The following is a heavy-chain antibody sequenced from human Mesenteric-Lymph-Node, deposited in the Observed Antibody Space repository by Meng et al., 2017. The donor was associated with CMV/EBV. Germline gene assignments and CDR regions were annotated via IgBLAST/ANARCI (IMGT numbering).Heavy chain of an antibody. CDR2: INNDGSNT. Sequence: GGSLRLSCAASGLTFSSYWMYWVRQAPGKGLAWVSRINNDGSNTIYADSVKGRFSISRDNAKKMVYLQMNGLRAEDTAVYYCARDHLYCSSTSCHIPALAFDIWGQGTMVTVSS. CDR1: GLTFSSYW. V-gene: IGHV3-74*01. D-gene: IGHD2-2*01. CDR3: ARDHLYCSSTSCHIPALAFDI. J-gene: IGHJ3*02.